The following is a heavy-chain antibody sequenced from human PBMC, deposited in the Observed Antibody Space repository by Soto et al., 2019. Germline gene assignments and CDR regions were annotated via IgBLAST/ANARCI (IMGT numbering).Heavy chain of an antibody. CDR2: ISAYNGNT. J-gene: IGHJ5*02. CDR1: GYTFTSYG. D-gene: IGHD1-26*01. V-gene: IGHV1-18*01. CDR3: SRNMLLRDWFDP. Sequence: QVQLVQSGAEVKKPGASVKVSCKASGYTFTSYGISWVRQAPGQGLEWMGWISAYNGNTKYSEKLQGRVTITTNTSTSRAYMDRMSLRDDDTVWYYCSRNMLLRDWFDPWGQGTLVTVSS.